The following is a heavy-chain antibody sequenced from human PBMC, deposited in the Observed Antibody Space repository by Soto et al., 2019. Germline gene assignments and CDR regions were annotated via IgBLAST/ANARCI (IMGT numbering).Heavy chain of an antibody. D-gene: IGHD3-22*01. J-gene: IGHJ4*02. V-gene: IGHV4-59*01. Sequence: SETLSLTCTVSGGSISSYYWGWIRQPPGKGLEWIGYIYYSVTTNYNPSLKSRVTISVDTSKNQFSLKLSSVTAADTAVYYCARGPTYYYDSTGYYLFDYWGQGTLVTVS. CDR2: IYYSVTT. CDR1: GGSISSYY. CDR3: ARGPTYYYDSTGYYLFDY.